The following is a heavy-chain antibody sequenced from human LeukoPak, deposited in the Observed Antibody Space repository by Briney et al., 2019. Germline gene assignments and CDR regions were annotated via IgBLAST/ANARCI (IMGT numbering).Heavy chain of an antibody. D-gene: IGHD4-17*01. Sequence: PGGSLRLSCAASGFSFRNYAMSWVRQAPGKGLEWVSSISDSGGATYYADSVKGRFTISRDNSRNTLYLQLNSLGADDTAVYYRAKIAPWGAVTTTDGFDYWGQGTLVTVSS. CDR3: AKIAPWGAVTTTDGFDY. CDR2: ISDSGGAT. V-gene: IGHV3-23*01. J-gene: IGHJ4*02. CDR1: GFSFRNYA.